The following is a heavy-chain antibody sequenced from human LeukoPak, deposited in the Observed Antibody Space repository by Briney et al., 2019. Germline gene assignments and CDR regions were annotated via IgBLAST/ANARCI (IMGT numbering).Heavy chain of an antibody. CDR2: IYSGGST. J-gene: IGHJ4*02. CDR1: GFAFSSYG. CDR3: ARAAGPWPYYFDY. Sequence: PGGSLRLSCAASGFAFSSYGMHWVRQAPGKGLEWVSVIYSGGSTYYADSVKGRFTISRDNSKNTLYLQMNSLRAEDTAVYYCARAAGPWPYYFDYWGQGTLVTVSS. V-gene: IGHV3-53*01.